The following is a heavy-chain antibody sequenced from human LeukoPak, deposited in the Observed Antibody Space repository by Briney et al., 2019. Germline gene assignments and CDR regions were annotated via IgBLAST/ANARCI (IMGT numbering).Heavy chain of an antibody. D-gene: IGHD3-10*01. CDR1: GGSISSSSYY. Sequence: SETLSLTCTVSGGSISSSSYYWGWIRQPPGKGLEWIGSIYYSGSTYYNPSLKSRVTISVDTSKNQFSLKLSSVTPEDTAVYYCARDRALLVRGVDAFDIWGQGTMVTVSS. CDR3: ARDRALLVRGVDAFDI. CDR2: IYYSGST. V-gene: IGHV4-39*07. J-gene: IGHJ3*02.